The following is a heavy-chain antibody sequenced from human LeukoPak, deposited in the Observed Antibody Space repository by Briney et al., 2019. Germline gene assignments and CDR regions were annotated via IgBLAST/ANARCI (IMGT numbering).Heavy chain of an antibody. Sequence: GASVKVSCKASGYTFTGYYMHWVRQAPGQGLEWMGWINPNSGGTNYAQKFQGRVTMTRDMSTSTVYMELSSLRSEDTAVYYCARDPHSSGSCWVFDPWGQGTLVTVSS. CDR1: GYTFTGYY. V-gene: IGHV1-2*02. CDR2: INPNSGGT. D-gene: IGHD3-10*01. CDR3: ARDPHSSGSCWVFDP. J-gene: IGHJ5*02.